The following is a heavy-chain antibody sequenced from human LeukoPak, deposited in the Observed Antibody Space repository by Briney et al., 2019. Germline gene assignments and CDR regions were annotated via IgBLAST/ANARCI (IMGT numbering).Heavy chain of an antibody. J-gene: IGHJ4*02. CDR1: GGSISSGGYY. V-gene: IGHV4-31*03. D-gene: IGHD3-9*01. CDR2: IYYSGST. CDR3: ARLCGFGDDDILTGYYTYYFDY. Sequence: SETLSLTCTVSGGSISSGGYYWSWIRQHPGKGLEWIGYIYYSGSTYYNPSLKSRVTISVDTSKNQFSLKLSSVTAADTAVYYCARLCGFGDDDILTGYYTYYFDYWGQGTLVTVSS.